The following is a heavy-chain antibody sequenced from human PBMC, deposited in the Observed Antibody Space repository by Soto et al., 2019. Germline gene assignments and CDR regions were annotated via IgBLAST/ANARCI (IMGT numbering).Heavy chain of an antibody. D-gene: IGHD3-16*02. CDR2: INAGNGNT. CDR1: GFTFTKNA. J-gene: IGHJ4*02. Sequence: QVQLVQSGAEEKRPGASVTLSCKASGFTFTKNAIHWVRQAPGQRPEWMGWINAGNGNTKYLQKFQGRVTSIRDTSATPVNMELSSLRSDDTAVYYCARSAVSPFGGLIGPFDYWGQGTLVTVSS. CDR3: ARSAVSPFGGLIGPFDY. V-gene: IGHV1-3*05.